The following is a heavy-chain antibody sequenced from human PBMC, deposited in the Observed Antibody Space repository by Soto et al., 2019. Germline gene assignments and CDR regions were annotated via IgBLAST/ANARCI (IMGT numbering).Heavy chain of an antibody. CDR3: ARDSRYCSSTSCYTRLDGMDV. V-gene: IGHV3-30*19. D-gene: IGHD2-2*02. Sequence: GESLKISCAASGFTFNTYGMHWVRQAPGKGLEWLAVISYDGSNKYYADSVKGRFTISRDNSKNTLYLQMNSLRAEDTAVYYCARDSRYCSSTSCYTRLDGMDVWGQGTTVTVSS. CDR2: ISYDGSNK. CDR1: GFTFNTYG. J-gene: IGHJ6*02.